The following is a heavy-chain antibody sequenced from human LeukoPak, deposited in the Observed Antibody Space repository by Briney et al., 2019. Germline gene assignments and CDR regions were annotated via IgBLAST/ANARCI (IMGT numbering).Heavy chain of an antibody. J-gene: IGHJ3*02. CDR2: IYYSGST. V-gene: IGHV4-59*12. CDR3: ARDYGPDAFDI. CDR1: GDSISSYY. D-gene: IGHD3-10*01. Sequence: SETLSLTCTVSGDSISSYYWSWIRQPPGKGLEWIGYIYYSGSTNYNPSLKSRVTISVDTSKNQFSLKLSSVTAADTAVYYCARDYGPDAFDIWGQGTMVTVSS.